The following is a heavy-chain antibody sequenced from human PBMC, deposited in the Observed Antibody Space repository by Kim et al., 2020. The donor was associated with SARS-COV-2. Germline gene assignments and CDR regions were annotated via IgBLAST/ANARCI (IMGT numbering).Heavy chain of an antibody. Sequence: GGSLRLSCAASGFTFRNYAMSWVRQAPGRGLEWVSAITGGGELTYYADSVKGRFTVSRDNSKSTVSLHMNSLRAEDMAKYYCAKGSDKWEIYDFWGQGT. J-gene: IGHJ4*02. CDR1: GFTFRNYA. D-gene: IGHD1-26*01. CDR2: ITGGGELT. CDR3: AKGSDKWEIYDF. V-gene: IGHV3-23*01.